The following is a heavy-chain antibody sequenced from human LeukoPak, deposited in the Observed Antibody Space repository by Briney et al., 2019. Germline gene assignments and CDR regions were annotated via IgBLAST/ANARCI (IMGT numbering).Heavy chain of an antibody. CDR2: INPNSGGT. CDR3: AMCLSGYYLGFDY. V-gene: IGHV1-2*02. D-gene: IGHD3-3*01. J-gene: IGHJ4*02. Sequence: PGGSLRLSCAASGFTFSNYGMHWVRQTPGQGLEWMGWINPNSGGTNYAQKFQGRVTMTRDTSISTAYMELSRLRSDDTAVYYCAMCLSGYYLGFDYWGQGTLVTVSS. CDR1: GFTFSNYG.